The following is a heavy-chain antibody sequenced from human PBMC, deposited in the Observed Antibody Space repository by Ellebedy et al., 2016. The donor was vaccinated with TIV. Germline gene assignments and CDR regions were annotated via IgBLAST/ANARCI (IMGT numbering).Heavy chain of an antibody. CDR1: GYGFTNYW. Sequence: GESLKISCKSSGYGFTNYWIAWVRQKPGKGLEWMGIIYPGDSETRYSPSLQGHITISADRSISTAYLHWNTLRASDTAMYYCAKVYNSGTFSSAFHVWGQGTMVTVSS. D-gene: IGHD1/OR15-1a*01. V-gene: IGHV5-51*01. CDR2: IYPGDSET. J-gene: IGHJ3*01. CDR3: AKVYNSGTFSSAFHV.